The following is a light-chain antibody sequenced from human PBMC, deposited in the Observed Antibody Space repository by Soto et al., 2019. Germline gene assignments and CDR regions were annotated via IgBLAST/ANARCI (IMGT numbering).Light chain of an antibody. Sequence: EIVLTQSPATLCLSPGERATLSCRASQGVSGSSLAWFQQVPGRAPRLLIYGASSRATGVPDRFSGSGTGTDFTLTISRLEPEDFAVFYCQQYGTSPWTFGQGTKVDIK. CDR3: QQYGTSPWT. J-gene: IGKJ1*01. CDR1: QGVSGSS. V-gene: IGKV3-20*01. CDR2: GAS.